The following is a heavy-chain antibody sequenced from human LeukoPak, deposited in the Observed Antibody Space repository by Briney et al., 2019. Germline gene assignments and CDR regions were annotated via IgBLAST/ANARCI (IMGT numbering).Heavy chain of an antibody. CDR2: ISSSGSTI. V-gene: IGHV3-11*01. CDR1: GFTFSDYY. Sequence: GGSLRLSCAASGFTFSDYYMSWIRQAPGKGLEWVSYISSSGSTIYYADSVKGRFTISRDNAKNSLYLQMNSLRAEDTAVYYCARDYHGYCSSTSCYPYYYGMDVWGQGTTVTVSS. J-gene: IGHJ6*02. D-gene: IGHD2-2*01. CDR3: ARDYHGYCSSTSCYPYYYGMDV.